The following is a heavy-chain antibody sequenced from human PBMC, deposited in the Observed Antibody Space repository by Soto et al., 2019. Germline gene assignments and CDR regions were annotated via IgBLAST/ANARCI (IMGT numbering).Heavy chain of an antibody. Sequence: GGSLRLSCAVSGFTFCSYGMHCLRKAPRKEMEWVAVIWYDGSNKYYADSVKGRFTISRDNSKNTLYLQMNSLRAEDTAVYYCARVASYYDSSGYYLYYFDYWGQGTLVTVSS. D-gene: IGHD3-22*01. CDR3: ARVASYYDSSGYYLYYFDY. CDR1: GFTFCSYG. V-gene: IGHV3-33*01. CDR2: IWYDGSNK. J-gene: IGHJ4*02.